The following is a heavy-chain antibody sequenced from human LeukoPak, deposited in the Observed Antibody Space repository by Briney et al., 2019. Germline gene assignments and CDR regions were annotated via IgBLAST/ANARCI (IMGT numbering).Heavy chain of an antibody. CDR3: AKDSSGYSFPNWFDP. J-gene: IGHJ5*01. Sequence: PGGPLRLSCAASGFTFSTCAMGWVRQAPGKGLEWVSGISGSGSSTYYTDSVKGRFTISRDNSKNTLYLQMNSLRADDTAVYYCAKDSSGYSFPNWFDPWGQGTLVTVSS. V-gene: IGHV3-23*01. D-gene: IGHD3-22*01. CDR1: GFTFSTCA. CDR2: ISGSGSST.